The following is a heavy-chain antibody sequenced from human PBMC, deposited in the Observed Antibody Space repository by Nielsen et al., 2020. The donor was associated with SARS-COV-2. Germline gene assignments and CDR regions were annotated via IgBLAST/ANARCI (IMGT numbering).Heavy chain of an antibody. CDR2: INPNSGGT. V-gene: IGHV1-2*04. D-gene: IGHD4-11*01. Sequence: WVRQAPGQGLEWMGWINPNSGGTNYAQKFQGWVTMTRDTSISTAYMELSRLRSDDTAVYYCARTTLTTGDYYYYYYMDVWGKGTTVTVSS. J-gene: IGHJ6*03. CDR3: ARTTLTTGDYYYYYYMDV.